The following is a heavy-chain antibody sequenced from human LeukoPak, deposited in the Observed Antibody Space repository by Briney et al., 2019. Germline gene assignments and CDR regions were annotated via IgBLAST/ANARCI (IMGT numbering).Heavy chain of an antibody. V-gene: IGHV3-23*01. CDR2: ISGSGGST. CDR1: GFTFSSYG. D-gene: IGHD1-26*01. CDR3: AKAGEVGATYYFDY. J-gene: IGHJ4*02. Sequence: GGSLRLSCAASGFTFSSYGMSWVRQAPGKGLEWVSTISGSGGSTYYADSVKGRFTISRDNSKNTLYLQMNSLRAEDTAVYYCAKAGEVGATYYFDYGGQGTLVTVSA.